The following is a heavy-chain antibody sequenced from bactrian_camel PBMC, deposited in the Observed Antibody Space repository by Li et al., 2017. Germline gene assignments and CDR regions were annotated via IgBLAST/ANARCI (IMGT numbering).Heavy chain of an antibody. D-gene: IGHD5*01. CDR2: VDSTGNA. J-gene: IGHJ6*01. V-gene: IGHV3S53*01. CDR3: AADPRLWVGYSGIPSASDFAY. Sequence: VQLVESGGGSVQAGGSLRLSCLVSGHTPSRYCMGWFRQAPGKEREGVATVDSTGNANYAESVKGRFTIIMNNAQNTVWLQMNSLLPEDTAVYYCAADPRLWVGYSGIPSASDFAYWGQGTQVTVS. CDR1: GHTPSRYC.